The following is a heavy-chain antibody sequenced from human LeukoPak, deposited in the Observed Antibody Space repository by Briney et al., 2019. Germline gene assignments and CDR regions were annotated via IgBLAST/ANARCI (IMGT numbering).Heavy chain of an antibody. D-gene: IGHD3-9*01. CDR3: ARGAHGYFDSLYNY. Sequence: GGSLRLSCAASGFTFSGYWMSWVRQARGKVLEWVANIKQDGSEKYYVDSVKGRFTISRDNAKSSLYLQMNSLRAEDTAVYYCARGAHGYFDSLYNYWGQGTLVTVSS. V-gene: IGHV3-7*01. CDR2: IKQDGSEK. J-gene: IGHJ4*02. CDR1: GFTFSGYW.